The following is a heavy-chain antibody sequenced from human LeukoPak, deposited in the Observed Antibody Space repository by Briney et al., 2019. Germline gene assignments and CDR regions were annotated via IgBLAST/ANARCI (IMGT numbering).Heavy chain of an antibody. CDR1: GGSFSGYY. V-gene: IGHV4-34*01. D-gene: IGHD6-13*01. CDR2: INHSGST. Sequence: SETLSLTCAVYGGSFSGYYWSWIRQPPGKGLEWIGEINHSGSTNYNPSLKSRVTISVDTSKNQFSLKLTSVTAADTAVYYCARGGKAAAGNFHSYYYMDVWGKGTTVTVS. CDR3: ARGGKAAAGNFHSYYYMDV. J-gene: IGHJ6*03.